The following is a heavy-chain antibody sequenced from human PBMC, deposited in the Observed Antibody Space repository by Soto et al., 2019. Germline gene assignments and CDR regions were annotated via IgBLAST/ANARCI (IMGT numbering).Heavy chain of an antibody. J-gene: IGHJ4*02. CDR3: AKGFGGFGNYLYFDX. CDR1: GFPFSTYA. CDR2: ISGAGGST. Sequence: PWGSLRLSCAASGFPFSTYAMSWVRQAPGKGLEWVSEISGAGGSTYLAYSVKVRFTVSRDNSKNTLYLQMNSLRADDTAVYYCAKGFGGFGNYLYFDXWGQGTLVTVSX. V-gene: IGHV3-23*01. D-gene: IGHD1-7*01.